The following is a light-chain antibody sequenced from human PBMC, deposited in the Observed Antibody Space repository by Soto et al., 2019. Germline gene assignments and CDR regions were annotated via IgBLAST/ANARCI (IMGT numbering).Light chain of an antibody. CDR3: EQYGTLLT. Sequence: ETVLTQSPGTLSLSPGERATLSCRASQSVGSSYLAWYQQKLGQPPRLLIYGTSSRATGIPDRFSGSGSGTDFSSTISRLEAEDFAVYYCEQYGTLLTFGGGTKVDIK. CDR2: GTS. J-gene: IGKJ4*01. CDR1: QSVGSSY. V-gene: IGKV3-20*01.